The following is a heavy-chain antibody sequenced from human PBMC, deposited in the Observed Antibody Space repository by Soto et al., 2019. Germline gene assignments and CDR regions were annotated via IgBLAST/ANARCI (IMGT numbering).Heavy chain of an antibody. CDR3: VRVGGHWAFDI. CDR1: GGSISSYY. J-gene: IGHJ3*02. D-gene: IGHD3-10*01. Sequence: QVQLQESGPGLVKPSETLSLTCTVSGGSISSYYWSWIRQPPGKGLEWIGYIYYSGSTNYNPSLKSRVTISVDTSKNQFSLKLSSVTAADTAVYYCVRVGGHWAFDIWGQGTMVTVSS. CDR2: IYYSGST. V-gene: IGHV4-59*01.